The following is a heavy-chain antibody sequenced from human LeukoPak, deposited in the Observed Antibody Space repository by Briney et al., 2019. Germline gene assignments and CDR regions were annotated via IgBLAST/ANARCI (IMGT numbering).Heavy chain of an antibody. Sequence: PGGSLRLSCAASGFIFRNYAMTSVRQAPGKGLEWVSGISGTGGATYYADSVKGRFTISRDNSKNTLYLQMNSLRAEDTAVYYCAKDLGILTGYLSDYWGQGTLVTVSS. J-gene: IGHJ4*02. CDR1: GFIFRNYA. CDR2: ISGTGGAT. D-gene: IGHD3-9*01. V-gene: IGHV3-23*01. CDR3: AKDLGILTGYLSDY.